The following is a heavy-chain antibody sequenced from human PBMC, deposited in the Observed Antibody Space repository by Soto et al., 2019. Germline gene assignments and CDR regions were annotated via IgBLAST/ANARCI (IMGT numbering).Heavy chain of an antibody. CDR2: FDPEDGET. V-gene: IGHV1-24*01. J-gene: IGHJ6*02. CDR1: GYTLTELS. D-gene: IGHD3-10*01. Sequence: ASVKVSCKVSGYTLTELSMHWVRQAPGKGLEWMGGFDPEDGETIYAQKFQGRVTMTEDTSTDTAYMELSSLRSEGTAVYYCATATRDIWFGELADYYYYGMDVWGQGTTVTVSS. CDR3: ATATRDIWFGELADYYYYGMDV.